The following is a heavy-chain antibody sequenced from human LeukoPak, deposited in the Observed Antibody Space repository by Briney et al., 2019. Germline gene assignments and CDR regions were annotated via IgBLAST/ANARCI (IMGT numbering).Heavy chain of an antibody. D-gene: IGHD2-15*01. Sequence: GGSLRLSCAASGFTFSSSWMTWVRQAPGKGLEWVANIKQDGNEKYYVDSVKGRFTVSRDNAKNSLYLQMNSLRVEDTAVYYCARPGLYCSGGSCYPFESWGQGTLVTVSS. V-gene: IGHV3-7*01. CDR2: IKQDGNEK. CDR1: GFTFSSSW. J-gene: IGHJ4*02. CDR3: ARPGLYCSGGSCYPFES.